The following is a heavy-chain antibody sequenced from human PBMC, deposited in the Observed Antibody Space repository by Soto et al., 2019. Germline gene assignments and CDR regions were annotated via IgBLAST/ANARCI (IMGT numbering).Heavy chain of an antibody. J-gene: IGHJ4*02. CDR3: ARDVDYCSGGSYDGGGYFDY. Sequence: QVQLQESGPGLVKPSQTLSLTCTVSGGSISSGGYYWTWIRQHPGKGLEWLGYIYYSGSTYYNPSLQSQVTISVDTSKIQFALYLSSVTAADTAVYYCARDVDYCSGGSYDGGGYFDYWGQGTLVTVSS. CDR2: IYYSGST. V-gene: IGHV4-31*01. D-gene: IGHD2-15*01. CDR1: GGSISSGGYY.